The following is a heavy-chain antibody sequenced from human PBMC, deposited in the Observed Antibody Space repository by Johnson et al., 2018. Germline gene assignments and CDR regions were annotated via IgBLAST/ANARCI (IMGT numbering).Heavy chain of an antibody. J-gene: IGHJ6*02. CDR2: IWYDGSNK. Sequence: QVQLVESGGGVVQPGRSLRLSCAASGFTFSSYGMHWVRQAPGKGLEWVAVIWYDGSNKYYADSVKGRFTISRDNSKNTLYLQMNSLRAEDTAVDYCARDRESGVPYSSNHGVDVWGQGTTVTVSS. V-gene: IGHV3-33*01. D-gene: IGHD6-19*01. CDR3: ARDRESGVPYSSNHGVDV. CDR1: GFTFSSYG.